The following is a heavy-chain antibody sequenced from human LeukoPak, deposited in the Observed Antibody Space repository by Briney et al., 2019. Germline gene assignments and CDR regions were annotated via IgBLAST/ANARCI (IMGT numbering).Heavy chain of an antibody. V-gene: IGHV3-21*01. CDR2: ISSGSGYI. CDR1: RFTFSSYS. CDR3: ASDYQLGRAWFDP. D-gene: IGHD5-24*01. J-gene: IGHJ5*02. Sequence: PGGSLRLSCAASRFTFSSYSMSWVRQAPGKGLEWVSSISSGSGYIYYADSVKGRFTISRDNAKNSLYLQMNSLRAEDTAVYYCASDYQLGRAWFDPWGQGTLVTVSS.